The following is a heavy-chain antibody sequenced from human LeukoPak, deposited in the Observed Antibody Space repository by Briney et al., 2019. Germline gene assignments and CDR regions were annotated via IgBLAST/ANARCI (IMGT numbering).Heavy chain of an antibody. J-gene: IGHJ3*02. V-gene: IGHV1-69*04. Sequence: SVKVSCKASGGTFSSYAISWVRQAPGQGLEWMGRIIPILGIANYAQKFQGRVTITADKSTSTAYMELSSLRSEDTAVYYCASSVVVIAKGVLGGAFDIWGQGTMVTVSS. D-gene: IGHD2-21*01. CDR1: GGTFSSYA. CDR2: IIPILGIA. CDR3: ASSVVVIAKGVLGGAFDI.